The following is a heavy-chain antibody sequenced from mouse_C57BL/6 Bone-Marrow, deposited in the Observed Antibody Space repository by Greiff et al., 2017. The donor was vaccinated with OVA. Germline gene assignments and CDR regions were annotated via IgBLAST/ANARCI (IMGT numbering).Heavy chain of an antibody. V-gene: IGHV1-55*01. J-gene: IGHJ2*01. CDR1: GYTFTSYW. D-gene: IGHD1-1*01. Sequence: QVQLQQPGAELAKPGASVKMSCKASGYTFTSYWITWVKQRPGQGLEWIGDIYPGSGSTNYNEKFKSKATLTVDTSSSTAYMQLSSLTSEDSAVYYCARRTTVVGGDYWGQGTTLTVSS. CDR2: IYPGSGST. CDR3: ARRTTVVGGDY.